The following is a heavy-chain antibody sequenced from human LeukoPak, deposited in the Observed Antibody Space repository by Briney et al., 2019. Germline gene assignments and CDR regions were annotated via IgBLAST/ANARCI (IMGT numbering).Heavy chain of an antibody. Sequence: GGSLRLSCAASGFTFDVYGMSWVRQPPGKGLEWVSSIFPSGGEIHYADSVRGRFTISRDNSKSTLSLQMNSLRAEDTAIYYCATYKQVLLPFESWGQGTLVTVSS. CDR2: IFPSGGEI. D-gene: IGHD2-8*02. CDR1: GFTFDVYG. J-gene: IGHJ4*02. CDR3: ATYKQVLLPFES. V-gene: IGHV3-23*01.